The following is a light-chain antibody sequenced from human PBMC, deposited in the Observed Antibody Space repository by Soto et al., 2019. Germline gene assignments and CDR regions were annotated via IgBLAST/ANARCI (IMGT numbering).Light chain of an antibody. V-gene: IGKV3-20*01. CDR1: QIVSSSY. J-gene: IGKJ1*01. Sequence: ENVFTQSPGTLSLSPGERATLSCRASQIVSSSYLAWYQQKPGQAPRLLIYGASSRATGIPDRFSGSGSGTDFTLTISRLEPEDFAVYYCQQYGSAPRTFGQGTKWIS. CDR2: GAS. CDR3: QQYGSAPRT.